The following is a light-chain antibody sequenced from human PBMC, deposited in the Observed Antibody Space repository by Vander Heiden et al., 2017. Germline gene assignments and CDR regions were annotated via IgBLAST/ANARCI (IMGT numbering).Light chain of an antibody. CDR2: RAS. V-gene: IGKV1-5*03. CDR3: QQDESSSPYS. J-gene: IGKJ2*03. CDR1: QSISSW. Sequence: DIQMTQSPSTLSASVGDRVTITCRASQSISSWLAWYQQKAGKAPKLLMYRASILESGVPSRFTGSGSGTEFTLTISSLQPDDFATYYCQQDESSSPYSFGQGTKLELK.